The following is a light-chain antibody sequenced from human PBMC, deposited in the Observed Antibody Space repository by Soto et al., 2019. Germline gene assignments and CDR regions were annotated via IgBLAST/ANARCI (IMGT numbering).Light chain of an antibody. Sequence: PGDRATLSCRASQSVASSYLAWYQQKPGQAPRLLISGASSRAAGIPDRFSGSGSGTDFTLTISRLEPEDFAVYYCQQYGSSPTFGGGTTVEIK. V-gene: IGKV3-20*01. CDR3: QQYGSSPT. J-gene: IGKJ4*01. CDR2: GAS. CDR1: QSVASSY.